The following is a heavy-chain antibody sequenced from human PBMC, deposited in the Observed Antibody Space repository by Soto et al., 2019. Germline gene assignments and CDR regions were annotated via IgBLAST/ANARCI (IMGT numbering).Heavy chain of an antibody. CDR3: ARQSTVDNSGWYPDP. V-gene: IGHV5-51*01. J-gene: IGHJ5*02. D-gene: IGHD6-19*01. Sequence: PGESLKISCKGSGYSFTNYWIGWVRQMPGKGLEWMGIIYPGDSDTRYSPSFQGQVTISADKSISTAYLQWSSLKASDTAMYYCARQSTVDNSGWYPDPWGQGTLVTSPQ. CDR2: IYPGDSDT. CDR1: GYSFTNYW.